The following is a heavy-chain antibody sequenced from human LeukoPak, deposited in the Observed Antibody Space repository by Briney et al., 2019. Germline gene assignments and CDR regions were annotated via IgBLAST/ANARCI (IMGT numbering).Heavy chain of an antibody. CDR1: GFTFSSYD. Sequence: GGSLRLSCAASGFTFSSYDMHWVRQATGKGLEWVSAIGTAGDPYYPGPVKGRFTISRENAKNSLYLQMNSLRAGDTAVYYCARSLGAAAGPYYYYYGMDVWGQGTTVTVSS. CDR2: IGTAGDP. J-gene: IGHJ6*02. D-gene: IGHD6-13*01. V-gene: IGHV3-13*05. CDR3: ARSLGAAAGPYYYYYGMDV.